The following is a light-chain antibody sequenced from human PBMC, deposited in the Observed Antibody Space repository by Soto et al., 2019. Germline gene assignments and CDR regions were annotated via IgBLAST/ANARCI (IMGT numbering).Light chain of an antibody. V-gene: IGLV2-14*01. J-gene: IGLJ1*01. CDR1: SSDVGNYKY. CDR3: FSYTSSGTYV. Sequence: QYGLTEPASVSRTPRQSITISCTGTSSDVGNYKYVSWYQQHPGKAPKLMIYEVSNRPSGVSNRFSGSKSGNTASLTISGLQAEDETDYYCFSYTSSGTYVFGTGTKATVL. CDR2: EVS.